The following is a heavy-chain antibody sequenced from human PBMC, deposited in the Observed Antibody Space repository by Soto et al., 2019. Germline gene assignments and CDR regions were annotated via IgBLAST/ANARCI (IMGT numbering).Heavy chain of an antibody. CDR2: IYYSGST. V-gene: IGHV4-61*01. J-gene: IGHJ4*02. CDR1: GGSVSSVSYY. CDR3: APLSSGWTPADY. D-gene: IGHD6-19*01. Sequence: SETPSLTCTVSGGSVSSVSYYWSWIRQPPGKGLEWIGYIYYSGSTNYNPSLKSRVTISVDTSKNQFSLKLSSVTAADTAVYYCAPLSSGWTPADYWGQGNMVTVSS.